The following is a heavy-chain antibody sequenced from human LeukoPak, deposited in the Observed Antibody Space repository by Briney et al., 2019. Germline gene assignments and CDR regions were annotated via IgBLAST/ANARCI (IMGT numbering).Heavy chain of an antibody. CDR2: IYSGGRT. J-gene: IGHJ6*02. D-gene: IGHD4-17*01. CDR1: GFTLSSYS. Sequence: SGGSLRLSCAASGFTLSSYSMNWVRQAPGKGLEWVSVIYSGGRTYYADSVKGRFTISRDNSKNTLYLQMNSLRAEDTAVYYCARDRTTNYYYYGMDVWGQGTTVTVSS. CDR3: ARDRTTNYYYYGMDV. V-gene: IGHV3-53*01.